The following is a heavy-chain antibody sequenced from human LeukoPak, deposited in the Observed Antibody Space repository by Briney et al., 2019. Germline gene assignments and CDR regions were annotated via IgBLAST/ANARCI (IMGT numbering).Heavy chain of an antibody. CDR3: ATSAAVGYYYYMDV. J-gene: IGHJ6*03. CDR1: GYTLTELS. Sequence: GASAKVSCKVSGYTLTELSMHWVRQAPGKGLEWMGGFDPEDGETIYAQKFQGRVTMTEDTSTDTAYMELSSLRSEDTVVYYCATSAAVGYYYYMDVWGKGTTVTVSS. D-gene: IGHD6-25*01. V-gene: IGHV1-24*01. CDR2: FDPEDGET.